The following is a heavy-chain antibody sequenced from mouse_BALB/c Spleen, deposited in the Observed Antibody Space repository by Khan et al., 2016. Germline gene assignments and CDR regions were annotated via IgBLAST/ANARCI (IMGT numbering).Heavy chain of an antibody. CDR3: ARDYYGTNGDYFDY. CDR2: ISYSGST. J-gene: IGHJ2*01. D-gene: IGHD1-1*01. Sequence: EVQLQESGPGLVKPSQSLSLTCTVTGYSITSDYAWNWIRQFPGNKLEWMGYISYSGSTSYNPSLKSRITITRDTSKNQSFLQLNSVTTEDTAAYYCARDYYGTNGDYFDYWGQGTTLTVAS. CDR1: GYSITSDYA. V-gene: IGHV3-2*02.